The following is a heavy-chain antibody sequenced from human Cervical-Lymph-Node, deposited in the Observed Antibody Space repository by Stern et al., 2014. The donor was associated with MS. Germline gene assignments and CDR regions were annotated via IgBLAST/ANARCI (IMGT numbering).Heavy chain of an antibody. CDR1: GFSLSTNGVA. CDR3: LYAPPGDFREDAFDI. Sequence: QVTLRESGPTLVKPTETLRLTCTFSGFSLSTNGVAVGWIRQTPGKALEFLALIYCDGDKRYNPALKRRLAITTDTSQSQVVLKMTSLDPVDTATYYCLYAPPGDFREDAFDIWGQGTMVTISS. CDR2: IYCDGDK. D-gene: IGHD4-17*01. J-gene: IGHJ3*02. V-gene: IGHV2-5*02.